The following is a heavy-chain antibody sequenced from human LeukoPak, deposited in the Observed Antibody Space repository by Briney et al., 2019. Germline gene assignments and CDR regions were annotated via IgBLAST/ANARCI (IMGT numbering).Heavy chain of an antibody. V-gene: IGHV3-30*02. J-gene: IGHJ4*02. CDR3: VKGFTYSRDVFEY. CDR2: IWSDGSNK. Sequence: GGSLRLSCAASGFTFSSYGMHWVRQAPGKGLEWVAVIWSDGSNKYYADSVKGRFTISRDNSKNTLSLEMTSLRVEDTAVYYCVKGFTYSRDVFEYWGQGTLVTVSS. CDR1: GFTFSSYG. D-gene: IGHD5-18*01.